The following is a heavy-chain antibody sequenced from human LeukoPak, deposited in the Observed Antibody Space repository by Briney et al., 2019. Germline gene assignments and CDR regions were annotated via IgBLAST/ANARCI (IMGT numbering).Heavy chain of an antibody. CDR1: GYTFTSYY. Sequence: GASVKVSCKASGYTFTSYYMHWVRQAPGQGLEWMGIINPSGGSTSYARKFQGRVTMTRDTSTSTVYMELSSLRSEDTAVYYCARDHYYDSSGYWGRYDAFDIWGQGTMVTVSS. J-gene: IGHJ3*02. CDR3: ARDHYYDSSGYWGRYDAFDI. CDR2: INPSGGST. V-gene: IGHV1-46*01. D-gene: IGHD3-22*01.